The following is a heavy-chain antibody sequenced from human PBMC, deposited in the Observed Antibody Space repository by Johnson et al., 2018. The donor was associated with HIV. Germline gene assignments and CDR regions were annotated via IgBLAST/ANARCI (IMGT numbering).Heavy chain of an antibody. Sequence: QVQLVESGGGVVQPGRSLRLSCSASGFTFSSYAMPWVRQAPGKGLEWVAVISYDGSSKYYSGSVKGRFAISRDNTQNSLYLPMNSLRAEDTAVSYCARDPMSRHAFALWGQGTVVTVSS. CDR3: ARDPMSRHAFAL. CDR1: GFTFSSYA. V-gene: IGHV3-30*09. CDR2: ISYDGSSK. D-gene: IGHD3-10*02. J-gene: IGHJ3*01.